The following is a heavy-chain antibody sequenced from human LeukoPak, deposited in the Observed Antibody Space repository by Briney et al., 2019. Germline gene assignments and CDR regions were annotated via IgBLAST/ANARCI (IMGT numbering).Heavy chain of an antibody. CDR2: ISSSGSTI. CDR3: ARSLTIWGSYRFTLGY. V-gene: IGHV3-48*03. CDR1: GFTFSSYE. D-gene: IGHD3-16*02. J-gene: IGHJ4*02. Sequence: PGGSLRLSCAASGFTFSSYEMNWVRQAPGKGLEWVSYISSSGSTIYYADSVKGRFTISRDNAKNSLYLQMNSLRAEDTAVYYCARSLTIWGSYRFTLGYWGQGTLVTVSS.